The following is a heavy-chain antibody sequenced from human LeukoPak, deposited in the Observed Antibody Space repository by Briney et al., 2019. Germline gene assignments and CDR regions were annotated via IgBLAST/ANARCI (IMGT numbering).Heavy chain of an antibody. D-gene: IGHD1-26*01. CDR3: ARDPYSGRYGGYVYYYLYV. J-gene: IGHJ6*03. Sequence: PGRSLRLSCAASRLTFSSHNTNCVRHAPGRGRGWGSSITSSSRYIYYTDSVKGRFTISRHNPKNSLYMQMNSPRAEDTAVYYCARDPYSGRYGGYVYYYLYVWGKGTTVTIS. CDR2: ITSSSRYI. V-gene: IGHV3-21*01. CDR1: RLTFSSHN.